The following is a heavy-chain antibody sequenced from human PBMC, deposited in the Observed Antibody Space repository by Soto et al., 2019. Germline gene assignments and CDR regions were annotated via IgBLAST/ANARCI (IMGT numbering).Heavy chain of an antibody. V-gene: IGHV3-21*01. CDR3: ARYCSGGSCYPGMDV. J-gene: IGHJ6*02. D-gene: IGHD2-15*01. CDR1: GFNFNSYT. Sequence: LRLSCAASGFNFNSYTINWVRQAPGKRLEWLSSISSSGYIFSTDSVRGRFTISRDNPKNSAYLQINSLRAEDTADYLCARYCSGGSCYPGMDVWGQGTMVTVSS. CDR2: ISSSGYI.